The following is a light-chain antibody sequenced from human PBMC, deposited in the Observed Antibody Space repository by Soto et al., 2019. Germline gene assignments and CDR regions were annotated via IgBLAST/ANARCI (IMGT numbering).Light chain of an antibody. J-gene: IGKJ1*01. CDR2: AAS. V-gene: IGKV1-39*01. CDR3: QQSYSAPRT. Sequence: DIQMTQSPSSLSASVGDRVTITCRASQRVSTYLNWYQQKPGKAPKLLIYAASSLQSGVPSGFSSSASGTDFTLTISSLQPEDFATYYCQQSYSAPRTFGQGTKVEIK. CDR1: QRVSTY.